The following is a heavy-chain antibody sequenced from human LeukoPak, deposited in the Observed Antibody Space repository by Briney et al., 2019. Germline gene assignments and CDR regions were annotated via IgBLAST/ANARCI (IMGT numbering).Heavy chain of an antibody. CDR2: INPNSGGT. D-gene: IGHD2-2*01. J-gene: IGHJ4*02. CDR1: GYTFTSYY. Sequence: ASVKVSCKASGYTFTSYYMHWVRQAPGQGLEWMGWINPNSGGTNYAQKFQGRVTMTTDTSTSTAYVELRSLRSDDTAVYYCARASTSGSFFDSWGQGTLVTVSS. CDR3: ARASTSGSFFDS. V-gene: IGHV1-2*02.